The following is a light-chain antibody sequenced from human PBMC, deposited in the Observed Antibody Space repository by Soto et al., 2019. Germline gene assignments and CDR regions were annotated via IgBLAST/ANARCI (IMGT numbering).Light chain of an antibody. J-gene: IGKJ2*01. CDR3: MQGAHWPPT. V-gene: IGKV2-30*01. CDR1: QSLVSSDGNTY. CDR2: KVS. Sequence: DVVMTQSPLSLPVTLGQPASISCRSSQSLVSSDGNTYLNWFQQRPGQSPRRLVYKVSDRDSGVPDRFIGSGSGADFTLTISWVAAEDVGIYYCMQGAHWPPTFGQGTKVDIK.